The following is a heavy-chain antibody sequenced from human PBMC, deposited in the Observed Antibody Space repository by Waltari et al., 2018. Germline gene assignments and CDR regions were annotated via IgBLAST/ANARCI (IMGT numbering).Heavy chain of an antibody. CDR1: GYSFTSYW. D-gene: IGHD3-22*01. CDR3: AGHYYYDSSGKSGNFQH. V-gene: IGHV5-51*01. J-gene: IGHJ1*01. Sequence: EVQLVQSGAEVKKPGESLKISCKGSGYSFTSYWIGWVRQMPGKGLEWMWILYPGDSDTRYSPAFQGQVTISADKSISTAYLQWSSLKASDTAMYYCAGHYYYDSSGKSGNFQHWGQGTLVTVSS. CDR2: LYPGDSDT.